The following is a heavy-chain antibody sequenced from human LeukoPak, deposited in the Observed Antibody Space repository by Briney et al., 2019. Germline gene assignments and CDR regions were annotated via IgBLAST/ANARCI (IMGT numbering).Heavy chain of an antibody. J-gene: IGHJ4*02. CDR3: AKVRSRSAIFGPGDY. Sequence: GGSLRLSCAASGFTFSNYDFHWVRQATGKGLEWVSAIGTGGDTYYPDSVKGRFTISRENAKNSLYLQMNSLRAEDTAVYYCAKVRSRSAIFGPGDYWGQGTLVTVSS. CDR1: GFTFSNYD. V-gene: IGHV3-13*01. D-gene: IGHD3-3*01. CDR2: IGTGGDT.